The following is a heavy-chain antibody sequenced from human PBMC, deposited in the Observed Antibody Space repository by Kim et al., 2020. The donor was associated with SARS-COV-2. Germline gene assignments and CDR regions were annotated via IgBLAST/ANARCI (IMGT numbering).Heavy chain of an antibody. CDR3: AKDFDASSTKCFFNWFDP. Sequence: KGRFTISRDNSKNMLYLQVNSLRADDTAVYYCAKDFDASSTKCFFNWFDPWGQGTLVTVSS. V-gene: IGHV3-23*01. D-gene: IGHD2-2*01. J-gene: IGHJ5*02.